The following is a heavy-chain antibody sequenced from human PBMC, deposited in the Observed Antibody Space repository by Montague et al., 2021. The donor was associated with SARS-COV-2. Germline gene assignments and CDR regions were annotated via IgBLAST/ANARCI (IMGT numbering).Heavy chain of an antibody. CDR2: VTTSGTT. CDR1: GASITGFS. Sequence: SETLSLTCAVSGASITGFSWSWVRQPAGKGLEWIGRVTTSGTTNYSPSLRGRVTMSVDTSKNQFSLNLNSVTASDTAIYYCARTPTRPLSLDSWGQGTLVTVSS. D-gene: IGHD1-1*01. CDR3: ARTPTRPLSLDS. J-gene: IGHJ4*02. V-gene: IGHV4-4*07.